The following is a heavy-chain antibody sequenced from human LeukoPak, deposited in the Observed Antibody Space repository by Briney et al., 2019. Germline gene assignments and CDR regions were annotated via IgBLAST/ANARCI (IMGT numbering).Heavy chain of an antibody. CDR1: GFSVSPNF. Sequence: PGGSLRLSCVASGFSVSPNFMSWIRQSPGRGLEWISVVYSGHNTYYAESVRGRFTISREISKNTVYLQMDRLRAEDTATYCCARDFIPPRGGAFDIWGHGTVVTVSS. CDR2: VYSGHNT. V-gene: IGHV3-53*01. CDR3: ARDFIPPRGGAFDI. J-gene: IGHJ3*02. D-gene: IGHD3-10*01.